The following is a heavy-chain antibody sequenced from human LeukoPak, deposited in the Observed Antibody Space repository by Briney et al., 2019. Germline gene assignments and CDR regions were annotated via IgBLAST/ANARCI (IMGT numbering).Heavy chain of an antibody. V-gene: IGHV4-59*01. CDR2: IYYSGST. Sequence: SETLSLTCTVSGGSISSYYWSWIRQPPGKGLEWIGYIYYSGSTNYNPSLKSRVTISVDTSKNQFSLKLSSVTAADTAVYYCARGYQLPRDNNWFDPWGQGTLVTVSS. CDR1: GGSISSYY. J-gene: IGHJ5*02. CDR3: ARGYQLPRDNNWFDP. D-gene: IGHD2-2*01.